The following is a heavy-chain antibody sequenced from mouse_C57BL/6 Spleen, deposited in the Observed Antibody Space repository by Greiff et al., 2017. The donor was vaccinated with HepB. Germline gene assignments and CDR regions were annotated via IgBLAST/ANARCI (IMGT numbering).Heavy chain of an antibody. CDR1: GYTFTDYN. D-gene: IGHD2-1*01. CDR3: ARDLYYGNYVGGY. V-gene: IGHV1-22*01. Sequence: VQLQQSGPELVKPGASVKMSCKASGYTFTDYNMHWVKQSHGKSLEWIGYINPNNGGTSYNQKFKGKATLTVNKSSSTAYMELRSLTSEDSAVYYCARDLYYGNYVGGYWGQGTTLTVSS. J-gene: IGHJ2*01. CDR2: INPNNGGT.